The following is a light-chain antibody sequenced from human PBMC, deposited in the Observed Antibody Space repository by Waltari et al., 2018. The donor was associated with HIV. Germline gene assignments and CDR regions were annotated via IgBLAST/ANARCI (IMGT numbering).Light chain of an antibody. CDR3: LVWDHHSDHWV. Sequence: SYELTQAPSESAAPGQSARISCGGFNIGSKSVTWLQQRAGQAPVLLIFDDDDRPSGIPERFSGANSGGAPTATLTITRVEPGDEADYYCLVWDHHSDHWVIGGGTKLTVL. CDR2: DDD. CDR1: NIGSKS. J-gene: IGLJ3*02. V-gene: IGLV3-21*02.